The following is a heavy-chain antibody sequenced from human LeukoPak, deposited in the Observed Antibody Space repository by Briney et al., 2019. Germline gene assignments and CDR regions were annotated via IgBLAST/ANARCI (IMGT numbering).Heavy chain of an antibody. V-gene: IGHV1-69*01. CDR1: GGTFSSYA. D-gene: IGHD1-26*01. J-gene: IGHJ4*02. Sequence: EASVKVSCKASGGTFSSYAISWVRQAPGQGLEWMGGIIPILGTANYAQKFQGRVTITADESTSSAYMELSSLRSEDTAVYYCAREVGNEDYWGQGTLVTVSS. CDR3: AREVGNEDY. CDR2: IIPILGTA.